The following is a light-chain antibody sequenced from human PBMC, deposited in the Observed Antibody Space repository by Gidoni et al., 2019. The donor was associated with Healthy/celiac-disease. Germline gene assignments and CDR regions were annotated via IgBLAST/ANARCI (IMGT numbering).Light chain of an antibody. Sequence: IQSTHSPSCLSASVGGRVTITRRASQVISSYLAWYQQKPGKAPRLLIYTASTSQSGVPSRFSGSGSGTEFTLTISSLQPEDFATYYCQQLNSYPPLTFGGGTKVEIK. CDR1: QVISSY. CDR2: TAS. V-gene: IGKV1-9*01. J-gene: IGKJ4*01. CDR3: QQLNSYPPLT.